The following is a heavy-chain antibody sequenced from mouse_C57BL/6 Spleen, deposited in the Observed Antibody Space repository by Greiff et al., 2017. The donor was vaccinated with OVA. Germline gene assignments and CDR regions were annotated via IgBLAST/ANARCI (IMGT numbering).Heavy chain of an antibody. CDR1: GYTFTDHT. CDR2: IYPRDGST. D-gene: IGHD3-1*01. V-gene: IGHV1-78*01. CDR3: ARWKRSSQVYFDD. Sequence: VQLQQSDAELVKPGASVKISCKVSGYTFTDHTIHWMKQRPEQGLEWIGYIYPRDGSTKYNEKFTGKATLTADKSSSTAYMQLNSLTSEDSAVYFCARWKRSSQVYFDDWGQGTTLTVSS. J-gene: IGHJ2*01.